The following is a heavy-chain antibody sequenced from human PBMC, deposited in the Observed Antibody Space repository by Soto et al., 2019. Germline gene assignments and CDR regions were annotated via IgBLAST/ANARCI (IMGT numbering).Heavy chain of an antibody. D-gene: IGHD2-15*01. Sequence: ASVKVSCKASGGSLSTNPISWVRQAPGQGLEWMGGTGSGTGPGNHAQKFQGRLTVTADKSTSTVYMGLTNLSSEDTAVYYCARRDSGGFYRFFDSWGQGTLVTVSS. CDR3: ARRDSGGFYRFFDS. V-gene: IGHV1-69*06. J-gene: IGHJ4*02. CDR2: TGSGTGPG. CDR1: GGSLSTNP.